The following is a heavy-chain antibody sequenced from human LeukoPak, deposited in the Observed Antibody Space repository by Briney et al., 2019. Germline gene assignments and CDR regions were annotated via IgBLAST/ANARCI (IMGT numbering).Heavy chain of an antibody. D-gene: IGHD3-16*02. Sequence: GGSLRLSCAASGFTVSSNYMSWVRQAPGKGLEWVSVIYSGGSTYYADSVKGRFTISRDNSKNTLYLQMNSLRAEDTAVYYCARGGDLSNYYFDYWGQGTLVTVSS. CDR3: ARGGDLSNYYFDY. J-gene: IGHJ4*02. CDR1: GFTVSSNY. V-gene: IGHV3-66*01. CDR2: IYSGGST.